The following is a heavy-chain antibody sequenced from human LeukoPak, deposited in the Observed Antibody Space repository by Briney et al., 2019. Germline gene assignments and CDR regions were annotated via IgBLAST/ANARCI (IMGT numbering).Heavy chain of an antibody. CDR1: GFTFSSTW. Sequence: GGSLRLSCAASGFTFSSTWMHWVRQAPGKGLVWVSRINSDGSTIYSDSVRGRFTMPRDNAKNTLYLQINGLRVEDTAVYYCARDSFYAVDYWGQGTLVTVSS. J-gene: IGHJ4*02. V-gene: IGHV3-74*01. D-gene: IGHD2-2*01. CDR3: ARDSFYAVDY. CDR2: INSDGST.